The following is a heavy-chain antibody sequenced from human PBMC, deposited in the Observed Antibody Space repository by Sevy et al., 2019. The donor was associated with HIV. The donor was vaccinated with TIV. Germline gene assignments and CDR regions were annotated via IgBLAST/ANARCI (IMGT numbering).Heavy chain of an antibody. CDR2: INSDGSST. CDR1: GITLSTYW. D-gene: IGHD3-22*01. Sequence: GGSLRLSCAASGITLSTYWMHWVRQAPGKGLVWVSRINSDGSSTSYADPVKGRFTISRYNGKNTLYLQMKSLRAEDTAVYFCSRGLYYYDMRGHQEPGDYWGQGVLVTVSS. V-gene: IGHV3-74*01. J-gene: IGHJ4*02. CDR3: SRGLYYYDMRGHQEPGDY.